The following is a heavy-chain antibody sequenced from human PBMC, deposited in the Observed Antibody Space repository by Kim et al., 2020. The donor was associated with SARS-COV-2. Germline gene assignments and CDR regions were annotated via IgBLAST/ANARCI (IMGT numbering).Heavy chain of an antibody. CDR3: ARPYGGNSAVDY. CDR1: GYSFTSYW. J-gene: IGHJ4*02. Sequence: GESLKISCKGSGYSFTSYWISWVRQMPGKGLEWMGRIDPSDSYTNYSPSFQGHVTISADKSISTAYLQWSSLKASDTAMYYCARPYGGNSAVDYWGQGTLVTVSS. CDR2: IDPSDSYT. D-gene: IGHD2-21*02. V-gene: IGHV5-10-1*01.